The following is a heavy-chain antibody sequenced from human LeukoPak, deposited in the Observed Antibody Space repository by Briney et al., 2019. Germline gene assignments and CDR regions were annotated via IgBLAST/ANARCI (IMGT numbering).Heavy chain of an antibody. D-gene: IGHD3-22*01. V-gene: IGHV3-23*01. J-gene: IGHJ4*02. Sequence: GGSLRLSCEASGFTFRSYAMSWVRQAPGKGLKWVSGFSGSGGSTYYADSVKGRFTISRDNSRNTLYLQMNSLRAEDTAVYYCANPRDRGYYFYFDYWGQGTLVTVSS. CDR2: FSGSGGST. CDR3: ANPRDRGYYFYFDY. CDR1: GFTFRSYA.